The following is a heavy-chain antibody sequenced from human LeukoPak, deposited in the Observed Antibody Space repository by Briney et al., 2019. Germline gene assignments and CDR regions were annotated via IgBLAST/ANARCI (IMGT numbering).Heavy chain of an antibody. CDR1: GGSVNTHTYF. D-gene: IGHD5-12*01. V-gene: IGHV4-61*02. CDR2: IYSSGAT. Sequence: ASETLSLTCTVSGGSVNTHTYFWNWVRQPAGKRLEWIGRIYSSGATEYNPSLHSRVTMSLDMSRNQFSLKLNSATASDTAVYYCARYREPYDHLPHALDMRGQGTMVTVSS. CDR3: ARYREPYDHLPHALDM. J-gene: IGHJ3*02.